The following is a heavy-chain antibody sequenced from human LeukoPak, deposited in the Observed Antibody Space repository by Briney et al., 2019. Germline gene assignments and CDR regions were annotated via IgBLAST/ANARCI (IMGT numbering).Heavy chain of an antibody. CDR2: INHSGST. CDR1: GGSFSGYY. CDR3: ARDWRYCGGDCYSDWFDP. D-gene: IGHD2-21*02. J-gene: IGHJ5*02. Sequence: PSETLSLTCAVYGGSFSGYYWSWIRQPPGKGLEWIGEINHSGSTNYNPSLKSRVTISVDTSKNQFSLKLSSVTAADTAVYYCARDWRYCGGDCYSDWFDPWGQGTLVTVSP. V-gene: IGHV4-34*01.